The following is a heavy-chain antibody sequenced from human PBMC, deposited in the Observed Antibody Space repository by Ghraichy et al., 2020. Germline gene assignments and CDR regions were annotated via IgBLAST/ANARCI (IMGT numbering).Heavy chain of an antibody. CDR3: TRDRTRGYSYGLGFY. CDR2: IRSKAYGGTP. V-gene: IGHV3-49*04. D-gene: IGHD5-18*01. CDR1: GFTFGDYA. Sequence: GSLRLSCTASGFTFGDYAMSWVRQAPGKGLEWGGFIRSKAYGGTPEYAASVKGRFTILRDDSKSIAYLQMNSLKTEDTAVYYCTRDRTRGYSYGLGFYWGQGTLVTVSS. J-gene: IGHJ4*02.